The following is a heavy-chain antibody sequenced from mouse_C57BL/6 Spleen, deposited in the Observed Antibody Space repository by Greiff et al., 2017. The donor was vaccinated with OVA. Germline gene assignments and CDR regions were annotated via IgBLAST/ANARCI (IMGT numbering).Heavy chain of an antibody. CDR1: GYAFSSSW. D-gene: IGHD1-1*01. CDR2: IYPGDGDT. J-gene: IGHJ1*03. Sequence: QVQLKQSGPELVKPGASVKISCKASGYAFSSSWMNWVKQRPGKGLEWIGRIYPGDGDTNYNGKFKGKATLTADKSSSTAYMQLSSLTSEDSAVYFCARRITTVVAPYWYFDVWGTGTTVTVSS. CDR3: ARRITTVVAPYWYFDV. V-gene: IGHV1-82*01.